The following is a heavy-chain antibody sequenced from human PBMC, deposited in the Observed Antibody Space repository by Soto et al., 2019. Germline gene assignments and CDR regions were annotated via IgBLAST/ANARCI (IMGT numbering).Heavy chain of an antibody. CDR1: GGSFSGYY. V-gene: IGHV4-34*01. CDR2: INHSGST. J-gene: IGHJ6*04. CDR3: ARLGYDKGV. Sequence: SETLSLTCAVYGGSFSGYYWSWIRQPPGKGLEWIGEINHSGSTNYNPSLKSRVTISVDTSKNQFSLKLSSVTAAETAVYYCARLGYDKGVWGKGTTVTVPQ.